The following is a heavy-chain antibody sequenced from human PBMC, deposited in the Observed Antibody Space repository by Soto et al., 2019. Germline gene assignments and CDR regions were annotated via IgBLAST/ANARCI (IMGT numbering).Heavy chain of an antibody. CDR3: AKDAIANDGIWLMDS. D-gene: IGHD3-16*01. J-gene: IGHJ5*02. CDR2: LLRPGRST. Sequence: GGSLRLSCAASGFMFSDYAMTWARQAPGKELEWVSGLLRPGRSTYYADSVKGRFTISGDTSANTVYLQMDSLRAEDTAVYYCAKDAIANDGIWLMDSWGQGTVVTVYS. V-gene: IGHV3-23*01. CDR1: GFMFSDYA.